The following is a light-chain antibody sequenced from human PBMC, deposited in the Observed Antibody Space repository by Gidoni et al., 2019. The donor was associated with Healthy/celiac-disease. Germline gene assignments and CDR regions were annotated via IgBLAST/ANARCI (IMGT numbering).Light chain of an antibody. CDR2: EVS. Sequence: QSALTQPASVSGSSGQPIPISCPGTSSDVGGYNYVSWYQQHPGKAPKLLIYEVSNRPSGVSNRFSGSKSGNTASLTISGLQAEDEADYYCSSYTSSSTVVFGGGTKLTVL. J-gene: IGLJ2*01. CDR3: SSYTSSSTVV. V-gene: IGLV2-14*01. CDR1: SSDVGGYNY.